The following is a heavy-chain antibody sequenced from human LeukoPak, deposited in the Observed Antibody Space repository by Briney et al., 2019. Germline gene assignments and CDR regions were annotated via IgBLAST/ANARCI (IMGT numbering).Heavy chain of an antibody. D-gene: IGHD4-23*01. J-gene: IGHJ4*02. CDR3: ARAIRYYGGNSGDY. Sequence: GGSLRLSCAASGFTFSSYWMSWVRQAPGKGLEWVANIKQDGSEKYYVDSVKGRFTISRDNAKNSLYLQMNSLRAEDTAVHYCARAIRYYGGNSGDYWGQGTLVTVSS. CDR2: IKQDGSEK. V-gene: IGHV3-7*01. CDR1: GFTFSSYW.